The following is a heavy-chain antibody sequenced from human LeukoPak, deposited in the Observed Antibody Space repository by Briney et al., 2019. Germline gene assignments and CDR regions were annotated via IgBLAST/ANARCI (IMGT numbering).Heavy chain of an antibody. V-gene: IGHV1-2*02. CDR3: ARQADNNWFDS. D-gene: IGHD2-15*01. J-gene: IGHJ5*01. CDR2: INPNSGVT. CDR1: GYTFTDYY. Sequence: ASVKVSCKASGYTFTDYYIHWVRQAPGQGLEWMGWINPNSGVTKYAQKFQGRVTMTRDTSISTAYMELSRLSSDDTAVFYCARQADNNWFDSWGQGTLVTVSS.